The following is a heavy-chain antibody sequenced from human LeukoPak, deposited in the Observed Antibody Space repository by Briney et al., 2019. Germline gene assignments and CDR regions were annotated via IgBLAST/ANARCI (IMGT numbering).Heavy chain of an antibody. J-gene: IGHJ3*02. D-gene: IGHD1-26*01. CDR2: IIPIFGTA. V-gene: IGHV1-69*05. CDR3: ARGSVVGAPDDAFDI. Sequence: GASVKVSCKASGGTFSSYGISWVRQAPGQGLEWMGGIIPIFGTANYAQKFQGRVTITTDESTSTAYMELSSLRSEDTAVYYCARGSVVGAPDDAFDIWGQGTMVTVSS. CDR1: GGTFSSYG.